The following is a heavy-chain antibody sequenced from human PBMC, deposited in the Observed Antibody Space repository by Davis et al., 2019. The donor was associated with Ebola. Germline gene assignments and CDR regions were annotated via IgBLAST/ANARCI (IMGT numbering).Heavy chain of an antibody. CDR3: ARGLSNSQVDY. Sequence: SETLSLTCAVYGGSFSGYYWSWICQPPGKGLEWIGEINHSGSTNYNPSLKSRVTISVDTSKNQFSLKLSSVTAADTAVYYCARGLSNSQVDYWGQGTLVTVSS. J-gene: IGHJ4*02. D-gene: IGHD4-23*01. CDR1: GGSFSGYY. CDR2: INHSGST. V-gene: IGHV4-34*01.